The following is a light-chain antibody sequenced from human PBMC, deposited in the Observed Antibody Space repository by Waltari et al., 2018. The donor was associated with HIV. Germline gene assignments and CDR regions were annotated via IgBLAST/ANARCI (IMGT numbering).Light chain of an antibody. J-gene: IGLJ1*01. CDR2: SNN. Sequence: QSVLTPPPSASGTPGQRVTIPCSGSSSNIGSNTVNWYQQLPGTAPNLLIYSNNQRPSGVPDRFSGSKSGTSASLAISGLQSEDEADYYCAAWDDSLNGYVFGTGTKVTVL. V-gene: IGLV1-44*01. CDR3: AAWDDSLNGYV. CDR1: SSNIGSNT.